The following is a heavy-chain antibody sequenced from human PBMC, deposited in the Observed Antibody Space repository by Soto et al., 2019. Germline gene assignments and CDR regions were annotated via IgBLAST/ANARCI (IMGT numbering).Heavy chain of an antibody. D-gene: IGHD1-7*01. CDR2: IYYSGST. CDR3: ARHLSGGWNYVGEYGRYYYGMDV. J-gene: IGHJ6*02. CDR1: GGSISSSSYY. Sequence: SETLSLTCTVSGGSISSSSYYWGWIRQPPGKGLEWIGSIYYSGSTYYNPSLKSRVTISVDTSKNQFSLKLSSVTAADTAVYYCARHLSGGWNYVGEYGRYYYGMDVWGQGTTVTVSS. V-gene: IGHV4-39*01.